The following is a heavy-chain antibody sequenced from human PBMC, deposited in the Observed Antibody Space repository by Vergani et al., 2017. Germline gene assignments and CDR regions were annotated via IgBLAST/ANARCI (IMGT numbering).Heavy chain of an antibody. CDR2: IYYSGST. CDR3: ARTPLGGFVESVYYYYGMDV. CDR1: GGSISSGGYY. J-gene: IGHJ6*02. Sequence: QVQLQESGPGLVKPSQTLSLTCTVSGGSISSGGYYWSWIRQHPGKGLEWIGYIYYSGSTYYNPSLKSRGTLSVDTSKNQFSLKLSSVTAADTAVYYCARTPLGGFVESVYYYYGMDVWGQGTTVTVSS. D-gene: IGHD3-10*01. V-gene: IGHV4-31*03.